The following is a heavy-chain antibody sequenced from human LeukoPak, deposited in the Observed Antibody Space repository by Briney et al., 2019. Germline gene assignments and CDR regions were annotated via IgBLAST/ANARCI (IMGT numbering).Heavy chain of an antibody. D-gene: IGHD3-9*01. CDR3: ARDGGYYDILTGYYRGGDYFDY. J-gene: IGHJ4*02. V-gene: IGHV1-18*01. Sequence: ASVKASCKASGYTFTSYGISWVRQAPGQGLEWMGWISAYNGNTNYAQKLQGRVTMTTDTSTSTAYMELRSLRSDDTAVYYCARDGGYYDILTGYYRGGDYFDYWGQGTLVTVSS. CDR1: GYTFTSYG. CDR2: ISAYNGNT.